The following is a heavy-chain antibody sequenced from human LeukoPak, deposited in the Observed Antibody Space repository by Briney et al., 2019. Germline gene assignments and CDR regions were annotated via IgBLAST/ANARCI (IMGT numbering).Heavy chain of an antibody. CDR3: AKNGYDSSGYLYFDY. J-gene: IGHJ4*02. Sequence: GGSLRLSCAASGFTFSSYAMSWVRQAPGKGLEWVSAISGGGGSTFYADSVKGRFTISRDNSKNTLYLQMNSLRAEDTAVYYCAKNGYDSSGYLYFDYWGQGTLVTVSS. CDR1: GFTFSSYA. D-gene: IGHD3-22*01. CDR2: ISGGGGST. V-gene: IGHV3-23*01.